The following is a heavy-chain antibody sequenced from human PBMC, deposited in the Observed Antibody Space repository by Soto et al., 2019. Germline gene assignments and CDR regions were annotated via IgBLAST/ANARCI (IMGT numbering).Heavy chain of an antibody. V-gene: IGHV1-18*04. D-gene: IGHD2-15*01. CDR1: GYTFTNYG. CDR2: VGPYNGNT. J-gene: IGHJ2*01. Sequence: QVQLVQSGAEVKKPGASVRVSCKASGYTFTNYGISWVRQAPGQGLEWMGWVGPYNGNTDHAQNFQGRVTMTTDTPTNNAYMELGSLRSDDTALYYCARCYCSLGSCYTCWHFDLWGRGTLVTVSS. CDR3: ARCYCSLGSCYTCWHFDL.